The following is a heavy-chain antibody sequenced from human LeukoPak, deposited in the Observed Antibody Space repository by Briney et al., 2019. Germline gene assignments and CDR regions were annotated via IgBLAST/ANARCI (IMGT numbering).Heavy chain of an antibody. V-gene: IGHV3-64*01. CDR3: ARDALLAYCGGDCYSWWFDP. CDR2: ISSNGGST. J-gene: IGHJ5*02. D-gene: IGHD2-21*01. Sequence: PGGSLRLSCAASGFTFSSYAMHWVRQAPGKGLEYVSAISSNGGSTYYANSVKGRFTISRDNSENTLYLQMGSLRAEDMAGYYCARDALLAYCGGDCYSWWFDPWGQGTLVTVSS. CDR1: GFTFSSYA.